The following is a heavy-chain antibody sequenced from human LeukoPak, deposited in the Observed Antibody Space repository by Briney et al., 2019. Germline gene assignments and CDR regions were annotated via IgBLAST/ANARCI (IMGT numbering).Heavy chain of an antibody. CDR3: ARGQSSVVTDIPYYFDY. CDR1: GGSISSSSYY. Sequence: PSETLSLTCTVSGGSISSSSYYWGWIRQPPGKGLEWIGEINHSGSTNYNPSLKSRVTTSVDTSKKQFSLKLSSVTAADTAVYYCARGQSSVVTDIPYYFDYWGRGTVVSVSS. J-gene: IGHJ4*02. V-gene: IGHV4-39*07. CDR2: INHSGST. D-gene: IGHD2-21*02.